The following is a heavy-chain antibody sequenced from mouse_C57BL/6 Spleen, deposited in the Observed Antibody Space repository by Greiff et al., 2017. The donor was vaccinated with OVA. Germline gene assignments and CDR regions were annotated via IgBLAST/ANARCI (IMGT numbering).Heavy chain of an antibody. CDR3: ARPVPAMDY. Sequence: EVKVVESGGDLVKPGGSLKLSCAASGFTFSSYGMSWVRQTPDKRLEWVATISSGGSYTYYPDSVKGRFTISRDNAKNTLYLQMSSLKSEDTAMYYCARPVPAMDYWGQGTSVTVSS. V-gene: IGHV5-6*01. D-gene: IGHD6-1*01. J-gene: IGHJ4*01. CDR1: GFTFSSYG. CDR2: ISSGGSYT.